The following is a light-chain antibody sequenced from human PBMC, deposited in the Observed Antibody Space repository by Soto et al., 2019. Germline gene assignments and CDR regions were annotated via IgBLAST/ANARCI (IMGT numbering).Light chain of an antibody. CDR2: DVS. CDR1: SSDVGGYNY. J-gene: IGLJ2*01. CDR3: SSYTSSSPRVV. Sequence: QSVLTQPASVSGSPGQSITISCTGTSSDVGGYNYVSWYQQHPGKAPKLMIYDVSNRPSGVSNRFSGSKSGNTASLTISGLQAEDEADYYCSSYTSSSPRVVFGGGTKLTVL. V-gene: IGLV2-14*01.